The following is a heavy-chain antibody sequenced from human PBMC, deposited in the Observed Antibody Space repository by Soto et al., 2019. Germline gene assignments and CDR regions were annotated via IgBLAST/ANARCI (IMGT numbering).Heavy chain of an antibody. CDR2: VYSSGST. D-gene: IGHD2-21*01. Sequence: SETLSLTCTVSGGSISSYFWSWIRQRPGKGLEWVGYVYSSGSTNYNPSLKSRVTISLDTSNSHFSLKLTSVTLADMAVYYCARSTGGEFDPWGQGTLVTVSS. J-gene: IGHJ5*02. CDR1: GGSISSYF. CDR3: ARSTGGEFDP. V-gene: IGHV4-59*01.